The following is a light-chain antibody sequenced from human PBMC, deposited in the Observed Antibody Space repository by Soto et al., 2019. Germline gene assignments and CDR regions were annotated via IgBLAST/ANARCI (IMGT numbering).Light chain of an antibody. CDR1: QSVSSN. J-gene: IGKJ4*01. V-gene: IGKV3D-15*01. Sequence: EIVMTQSPATLSVSPGERVTISCRASQSVSSNLAWYQQKPGQAPRLLIYGASTRATGIPARFSGSGSGTEFTLTISSLQSEDFAVYYCQQYDNWPPLTFGGGTKVEIK. CDR3: QQYDNWPPLT. CDR2: GAS.